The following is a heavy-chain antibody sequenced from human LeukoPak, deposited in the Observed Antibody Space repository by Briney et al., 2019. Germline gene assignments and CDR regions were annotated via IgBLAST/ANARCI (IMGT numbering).Heavy chain of an antibody. V-gene: IGHV1-8*01. Sequence: GASVKVSCKASGYTFTSYDINWVRQATGQGLEWMGWMNPNSGNTGYAQKFQGRVTMTRNTSISTAYMELSSLTFEDTAVYYCARVSDDSGWNFDYWGQGTLVTVSS. CDR2: MNPNSGNT. D-gene: IGHD6-19*01. CDR3: ARVSDDSGWNFDY. J-gene: IGHJ4*02. CDR1: GYTFTSYD.